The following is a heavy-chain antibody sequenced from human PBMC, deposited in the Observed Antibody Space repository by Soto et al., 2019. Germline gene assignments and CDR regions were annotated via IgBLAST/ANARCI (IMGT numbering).Heavy chain of an antibody. D-gene: IGHD3-22*01. Sequence: GASVKVSCKASGYIFTNYYMHWVRQAPGQGLEWMGIINPGAGTTTYTQKFQGRVTMTRDTSTRTFYMELSSLRSEDTAVYYCAAVSDSSGTGFDYWGQGTLVTVSS. CDR1: GYIFTNYY. J-gene: IGHJ4*02. CDR3: AAVSDSSGTGFDY. V-gene: IGHV1-46*01. CDR2: INPGAGTT.